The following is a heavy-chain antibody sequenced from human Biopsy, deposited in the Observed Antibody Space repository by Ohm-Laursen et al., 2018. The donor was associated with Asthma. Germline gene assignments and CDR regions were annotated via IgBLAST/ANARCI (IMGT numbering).Heavy chain of an antibody. D-gene: IGHD3-3*01. CDR3: SRGNVLRFLEWLFEGDYFDY. V-gene: IGHV4-34*01. J-gene: IGHJ4*02. Sequence: SDTLSLTCAVYGGSFSGYYWSWIRQPPGKGLVWVGENHHSGSTNYNPSHKSRGTISVDTSKNQFPLKLSSVTAADTAVYYCSRGNVLRFLEWLFEGDYFDYWGQGTLVTVSS. CDR1: GGSFSGYY. CDR2: NHHSGST.